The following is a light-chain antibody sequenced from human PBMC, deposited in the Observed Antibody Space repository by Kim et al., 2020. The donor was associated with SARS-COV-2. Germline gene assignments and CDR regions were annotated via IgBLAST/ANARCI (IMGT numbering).Light chain of an antibody. CDR3: QQYSTTPWT. J-gene: IGKJ2*01. CDR1: QGVSSTY. CDR2: RAS. Sequence: LSPGERATLSCRASQGVSSTYIAWYQQKPGQAPRLLISRASSRATGIPDRFSGSGSGTDFTLTVSRLDPEDVAVYYCQQYSTTPWTFGQGTKLEI. V-gene: IGKV3-20*01.